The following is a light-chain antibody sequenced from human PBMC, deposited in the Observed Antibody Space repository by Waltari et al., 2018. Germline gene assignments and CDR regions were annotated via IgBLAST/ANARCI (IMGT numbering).Light chain of an antibody. Sequence: QLVLTQSPSASASLGASVNLTCTLDSGHTSHIIDWLQQHPQKGPRFLMKINSDVSHSKGDEIPDRFSGSSSGAERYLTISSLQSEDEADYYCQTGGHGTWVFGGGTKLTVL. CDR2: INSDVSH. V-gene: IGLV4-69*01. CDR1: SGHTSHI. J-gene: IGLJ3*02. CDR3: QTGGHGTWV.